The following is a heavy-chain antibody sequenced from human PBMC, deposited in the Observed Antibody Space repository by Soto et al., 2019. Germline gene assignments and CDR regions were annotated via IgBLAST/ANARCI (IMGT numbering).Heavy chain of an antibody. J-gene: IGHJ4*02. D-gene: IGHD1-26*01. CDR3: ARDLQIGATTH. CDR1: GGTLSSYA. Sequence: SVKVSCKASGGTLSSYAISWVRQAPGQGLEWMGGIIPIFGTANYAQKFQGRVTITADESTSTAYLELSSLRSEDTAVYYCARDLQIGATTHWGQGTLVTVSS. CDR2: IIPIFGTA. V-gene: IGHV1-69*13.